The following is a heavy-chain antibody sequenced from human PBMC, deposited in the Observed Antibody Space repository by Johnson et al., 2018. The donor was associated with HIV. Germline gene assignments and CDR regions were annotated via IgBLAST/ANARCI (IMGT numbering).Heavy chain of an antibody. CDR3: ARVIGYDSSGKAFDI. Sequence: VQLVESGGGVVQPGRSLRLSCAASGFTFDDFGMGWVRQAPGKGLEWVSGINWNGGSTSYADSVKGRFTISRDNAKNSLYVQMNSLRAEDTALYHCARVIGYDSSGKAFDIWGQGTMVTVSS. J-gene: IGHJ3*02. D-gene: IGHD3-22*01. CDR2: INWNGGST. V-gene: IGHV3-20*01. CDR1: GFTFDDFG.